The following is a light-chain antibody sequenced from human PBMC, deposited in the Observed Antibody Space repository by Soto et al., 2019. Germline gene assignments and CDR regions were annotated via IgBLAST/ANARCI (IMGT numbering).Light chain of an antibody. CDR1: QTVSKF. Sequence: DVQMTQSPSSLSASVGDSVNIACRASQTVSKFVNWYQQKPGKVPKLLIYAASTLQSGVPSRFSGSGSGTDFTLTISSLQPEDVATYYCQKYNSAPLTFGGGTKVDNK. CDR2: AAS. CDR3: QKYNSAPLT. J-gene: IGKJ4*01. V-gene: IGKV1-27*01.